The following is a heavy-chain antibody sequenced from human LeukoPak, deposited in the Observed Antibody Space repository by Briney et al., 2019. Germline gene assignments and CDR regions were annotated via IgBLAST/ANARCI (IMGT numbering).Heavy chain of an antibody. D-gene: IGHD1-26*01. J-gene: IGHJ4*02. Sequence: GGSLRLSXAASGFTFSSYGMHWVRQAPGKGLEWVACIRYDGSNKYYADSVKGRFTISRDNSKNTLYLQMNSLRAEDTAVYYCAKDLFQGGSYFFNYWGQGTLVTVSS. CDR3: AKDLFQGGSYFFNY. CDR1: GFTFSSYG. V-gene: IGHV3-30*02. CDR2: IRYDGSNK.